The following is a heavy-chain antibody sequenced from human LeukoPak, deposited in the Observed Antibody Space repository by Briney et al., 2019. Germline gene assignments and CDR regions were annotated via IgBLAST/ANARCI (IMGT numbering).Heavy chain of an antibody. J-gene: IGHJ4*02. CDR2: IYYSGST. D-gene: IGHD5-18*01. Sequence: PSQTLSLTCTVSGGSISSGGYCWSWIRQHPGTGLEWIGYIYYSGSTYYNPSLKSRVTISVDTSKNQFSLKLSSVTAADTAVYYCARVGVDTAMARNMYYFDYWGQGTLVTVSS. CDR1: GGSISSGGYC. V-gene: IGHV4-31*03. CDR3: ARVGVDTAMARNMYYFDY.